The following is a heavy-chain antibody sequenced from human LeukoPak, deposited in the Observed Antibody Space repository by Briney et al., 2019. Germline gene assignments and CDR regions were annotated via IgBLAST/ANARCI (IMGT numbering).Heavy chain of an antibody. CDR3: ARRSGIAVDGAFDY. CDR2: INGSGDRT. CDR1: GFTFSSYA. Sequence: GGSLTLSCTASGFTFSSYAMSWVRQAPGKGLEWVSDINGSGDRTYYADSVKGRFTISREYSKNTLYLQMNSLRAEDTAVYYCARRSGIAVDGAFDYWGQGTLVTVSS. J-gene: IGHJ4*02. D-gene: IGHD6-19*01. V-gene: IGHV3-23*01.